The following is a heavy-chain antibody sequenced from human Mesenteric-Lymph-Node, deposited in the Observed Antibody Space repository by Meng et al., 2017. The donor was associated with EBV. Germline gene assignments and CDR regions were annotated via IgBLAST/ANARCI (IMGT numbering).Heavy chain of an antibody. CDR1: CGSFSDYF. CDR3: ARPRIRYGSGSYYY. J-gene: IGHJ4*02. CDR2: INHSGST. Sequence: QVQLQQWGAGLFKPSQNLSLTCAVQCGSFSDYFWTWIRQAPGKGLEWVGEINHSGSTKYNPSLRSRVTISVDTSKNQISLNLNSVTAADTAVYYCARPRIRYGSGSYYYWGQGTLVTVSS. D-gene: IGHD3-10*01. V-gene: IGHV4-34*01.